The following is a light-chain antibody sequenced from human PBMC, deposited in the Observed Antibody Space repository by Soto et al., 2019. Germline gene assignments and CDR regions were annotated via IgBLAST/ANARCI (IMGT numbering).Light chain of an antibody. V-gene: IGLV1-40*01. J-gene: IGLJ1*01. CDR2: GND. Sequence: QSVLTQPPSVSGAPGQRVTISCTGSSSNIGAGYDVHWYQQLPGTAPKLLIYGNDNRPSGVPDRFSGSKSDTSASLAITGLQAEDEADYYCQSYDSRLSGSRVFGTGTKVTV. CDR1: SSNIGAGYD. CDR3: QSYDSRLSGSRV.